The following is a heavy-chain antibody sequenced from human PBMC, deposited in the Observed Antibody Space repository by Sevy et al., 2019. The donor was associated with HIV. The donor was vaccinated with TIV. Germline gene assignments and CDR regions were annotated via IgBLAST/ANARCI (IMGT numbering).Heavy chain of an antibody. CDR3: AKGTVAAPVGNYFDH. CDR1: GFSFMPYA. V-gene: IGHV3-23*01. CDR2: ISGSSGLT. J-gene: IGHJ4*01. D-gene: IGHD6-25*01. Sequence: GGCLRLSCAASGFSFMPYAMSWVRQAPGKGLEWVSGISGSSGLTYYADSVKGRFTISIDNSKNTLYLQMKNLRADDTAVYYCAKGTVAAPVGNYFDHWGHGALVTVSS.